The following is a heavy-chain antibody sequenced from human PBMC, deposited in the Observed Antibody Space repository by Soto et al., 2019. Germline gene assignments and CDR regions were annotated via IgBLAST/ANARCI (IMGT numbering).Heavy chain of an antibody. CDR2: ISFDGSKK. D-gene: IGHD6-25*01. V-gene: IGHV3-30*04. J-gene: IGHJ4*02. CDR3: ARSDGYNKIEY. CDR1: GFIFNDYA. Sequence: GGSLRLSCAASGFIFNDYAMHWVRQAPGKGLEWVAVISFDGSKKYYADSVKGRFTVSRDGSKNTLFLQMNSLRTEDTAFYYCARSDGYNKIEYWGQGTLVTVSS.